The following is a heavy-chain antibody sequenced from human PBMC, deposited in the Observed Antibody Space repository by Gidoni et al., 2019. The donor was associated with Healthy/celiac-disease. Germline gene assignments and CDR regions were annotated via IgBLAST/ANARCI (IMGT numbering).Heavy chain of an antibody. CDR1: GFTFSSYA. V-gene: IGHV3-64D*06. J-gene: IGHJ3*02. CDR3: VKGLYAGRPGAFDI. Sequence: EVQLVESGGGLVQPGGSLRLPCSASGFTFSSYAMHWVRQAPGKGLEYVSAISSNGGSTYYADSVKGRFTISRDNSKNTLYLQMSSLRAEDTAVYYCVKGLYAGRPGAFDIWGQGTMVTVSS. CDR2: ISSNGGST. D-gene: IGHD6-6*01.